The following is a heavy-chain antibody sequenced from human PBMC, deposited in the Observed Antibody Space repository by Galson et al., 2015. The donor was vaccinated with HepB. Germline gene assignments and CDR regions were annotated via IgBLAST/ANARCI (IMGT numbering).Heavy chain of an antibody. CDR3: ARSGQGILEWLRFDP. V-gene: IGHV1-69*13. D-gene: IGHD3-3*01. Sequence: SVKVSCKASGGTFSSYAISWVRQAPGQGLEWMGGIIPIFDTANYAQKFQGRVTITADESTSTAYMELSSLRSEDTAVYYCARSGQGILEWLRFDPWGQGTLVTVSS. J-gene: IGHJ5*02. CDR1: GGTFSSYA. CDR2: IIPIFDTA.